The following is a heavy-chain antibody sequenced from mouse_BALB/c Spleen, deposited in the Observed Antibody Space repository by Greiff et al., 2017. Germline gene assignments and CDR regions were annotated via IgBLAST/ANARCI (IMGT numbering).Heavy chain of an antibody. V-gene: IGHV1S81*02. CDR2: INPSNGRT. CDR1: GYTFTSYW. Sequence: VQLQQPGAELVKPGASVKLSCKASGYTFTSYWMHWVKQRPGQGLEWIGEINPSNGRTNYNEKFKSKATLTVDKSSSTAYMQLSSLTSEDSAVYYCARWDYYGSSYYYAMDYWGQGTSVTVSS. CDR3: ARWDYYGSSYYYAMDY. D-gene: IGHD1-1*01. J-gene: IGHJ4*01.